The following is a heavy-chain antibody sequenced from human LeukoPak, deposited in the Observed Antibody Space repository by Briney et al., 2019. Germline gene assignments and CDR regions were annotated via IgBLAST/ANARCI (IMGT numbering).Heavy chain of an antibody. CDR1: GGTFSSYA. CDR2: IIPIFGTA. J-gene: IGHJ3*02. V-gene: IGHV1-69*05. D-gene: IGHD3-22*01. Sequence: ASVKVSCKASGGTFSSYAISWVRQAPGQGLEWMGGIIPIFGTANYAQKSQVRVTITKDQSTSTAHMELSSLRSEDTAVYYCARSGYYDSSEHAFDIWGQGTMVSVSS. CDR3: ARSGYYDSSEHAFDI.